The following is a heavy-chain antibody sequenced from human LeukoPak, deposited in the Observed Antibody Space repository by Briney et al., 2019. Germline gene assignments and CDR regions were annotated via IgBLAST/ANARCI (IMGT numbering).Heavy chain of an antibody. CDR1: GGTFSTYA. V-gene: IGHV1-69*13. J-gene: IGHJ4*02. CDR3: ARGGITMVRGVITPYYFDY. Sequence: ASVKVSCKASGGTFSTYAISWVRQAPGQGPEWMGGIIPIFGTENYAQKFQGRVTITADESTSTAYMELSSLRSEDTAVYYCARGGITMVRGVITPYYFDYWGQGTLVTVSS. CDR2: IIPIFGTE. D-gene: IGHD3-10*01.